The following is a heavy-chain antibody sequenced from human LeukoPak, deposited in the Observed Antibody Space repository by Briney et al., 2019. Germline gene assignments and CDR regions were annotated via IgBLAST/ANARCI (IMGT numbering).Heavy chain of an antibody. D-gene: IGHD6-13*01. CDR3: ARRHSSSWYESYYYYMDV. CDR2: IHPKSGGT. J-gene: IGHJ6*03. Sequence: ASVKVSCKASGYTFTAYYMHWVRQAPGQGLEWMGWIHPKSGGTNYAQKFQSRVTMTRDTSISTSYMEVSSLRSDDTAVYYCARRHSSSWYESYYYYMDVWGKGTTVTISS. V-gene: IGHV1-2*02. CDR1: GYTFTAYY.